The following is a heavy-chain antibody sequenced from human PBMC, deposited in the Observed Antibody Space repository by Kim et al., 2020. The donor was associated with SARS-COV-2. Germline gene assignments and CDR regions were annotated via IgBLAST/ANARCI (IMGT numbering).Heavy chain of an antibody. Sequence: GGSLRLSCAVSGIPFTNAWMNWVRQTPGKGLEWIGRIKSKTDGGTADYAAPVKGRFTISSDDSKNTLFLLMSRPKNEDAGVYYCTTVSMRWGQGTLVTVS. D-gene: IGHD2-2*01. CDR2: IKSKTDGGTA. J-gene: IGHJ4*02. CDR1: GIPFTNAW. CDR3: TTVSMR. V-gene: IGHV3-15*01.